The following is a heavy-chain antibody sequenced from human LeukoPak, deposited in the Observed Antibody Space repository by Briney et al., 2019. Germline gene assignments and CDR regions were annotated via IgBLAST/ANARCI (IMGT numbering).Heavy chain of an antibody. CDR3: ATESSGWFYYFDF. CDR1: GASISTYY. J-gene: IGHJ4*02. D-gene: IGHD6-19*01. V-gene: IGHV4-59*01. CDR2: VYVSGSTDYNPSH. Sequence: PSETLSLTCTVSGASISTYYWNWIRQPPGKGLEWIGYVYVSGSTDYNPSHKYNPSLKSRVTISGDTSKNQISLILRDVTAADTAVYFCATESSGWFYYFDFWGQGAPVTVSS.